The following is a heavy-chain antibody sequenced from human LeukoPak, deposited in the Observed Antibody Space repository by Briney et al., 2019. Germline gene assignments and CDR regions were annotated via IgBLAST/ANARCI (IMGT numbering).Heavy chain of an antibody. V-gene: IGHV3-21*01. CDR2: ISSSSSYI. J-gene: IGHJ4*02. D-gene: IGHD6-13*01. CDR3: ARDREDSSSWYERGIDY. Sequence: GGSLRLSCAASGFTFSSNSMNWVRQAPGKGLEWVSSISSSSSYIYYADSVKGRFTISRDNAKNSLYLQMNSLRAEDTAVYYCARDREDSSSWYERGIDYWGQGTLVTVSS. CDR1: GFTFSSNS.